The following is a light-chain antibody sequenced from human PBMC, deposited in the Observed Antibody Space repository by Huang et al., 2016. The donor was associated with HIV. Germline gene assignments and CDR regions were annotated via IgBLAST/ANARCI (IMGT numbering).Light chain of an antibody. CDR3: QQYGSSPIT. V-gene: IGKV3-20*01. CDR1: QSVNSRY. Sequence: EIVLTQSPGTLSLSPGERATRSCRASQSVNSRYLAWYQQKTGQAPRLLIYGASSRATGIPDRFSGSGSGTDFTLTSGRLEPEDFAVYYCQQYGSSPITFGQGTRLEMK. J-gene: IGKJ5*01. CDR2: GAS.